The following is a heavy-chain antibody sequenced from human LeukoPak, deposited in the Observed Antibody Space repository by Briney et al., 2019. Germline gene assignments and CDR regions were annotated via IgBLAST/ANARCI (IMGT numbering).Heavy chain of an antibody. V-gene: IGHV3-21*01. D-gene: IGHD6-6*01. CDR3: AYAAQIDY. Sequence: GGSLRLSCAASGFTFSAYNMNWVRQAPGKGLEWVSCISGSSSYIYYADSVRGRFTISRDSAKNSLYLQMDSLRAEDTAVYFCAYAAQIDYCGQGTLVTVSS. J-gene: IGHJ4*02. CDR2: ISGSSSYI. CDR1: GFTFSAYN.